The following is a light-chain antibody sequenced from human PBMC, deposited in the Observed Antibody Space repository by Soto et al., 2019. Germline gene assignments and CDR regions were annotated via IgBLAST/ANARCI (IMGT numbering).Light chain of an antibody. J-gene: IGKJ4*01. CDR1: QSVSSY. V-gene: IGKV3-11*01. CDR3: QQRSNWLT. Sequence: EIVLTQSPATLSLSPGERATLSCRASQSVSSYLAWYQQKPGQAPTLLIYDASSRATGLPARFSGSGSGTYFTLTISSREPEDFAVYYCQQRSNWLTFGGGTKVEIK. CDR2: DAS.